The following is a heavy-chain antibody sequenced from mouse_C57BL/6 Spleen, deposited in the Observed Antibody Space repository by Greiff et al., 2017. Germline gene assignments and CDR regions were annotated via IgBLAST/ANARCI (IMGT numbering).Heavy chain of an antibody. CDR1: GYTFTSYW. CDR2: INPNSGST. CDR3: SRSDNYYDMDY. D-gene: IGHD6-1*01. J-gene: IGHJ4*01. V-gene: IGHV1-64*01. Sequence: QVQLQQSGAELVKPGASVTLSCKASGYTFTSYWMHWVKQRPGQGLEWIGMINPNSGSTNYNEKFKGKATLTVAKSSSTAYMQLSSLTSEDSAVXYCSRSDNYYDMDYWGQGTSVTVSS.